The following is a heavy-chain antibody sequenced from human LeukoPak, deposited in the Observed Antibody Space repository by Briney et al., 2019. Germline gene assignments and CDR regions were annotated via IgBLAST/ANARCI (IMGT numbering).Heavy chain of an antibody. CDR3: ARAVVAELLYYFDY. Sequence: GGSLRLSCAASGFTFSSYEMNWVRQAPGKGLEWVSYISSSGSTIYYADSVKGRFSISRDNAKNSLYLQMNSLRAEDTAVYYCARAVVAELLYYFDYWGQGTRVTVSS. J-gene: IGHJ4*02. V-gene: IGHV3-48*03. CDR1: GFTFSSYE. D-gene: IGHD1-26*01. CDR2: ISSSGSTI.